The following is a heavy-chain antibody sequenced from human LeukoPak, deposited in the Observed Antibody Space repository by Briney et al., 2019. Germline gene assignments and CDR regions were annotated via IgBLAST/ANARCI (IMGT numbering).Heavy chain of an antibody. J-gene: IGHJ4*02. CDR3: ARHGVEMATNYYFDF. V-gene: IGHV4-59*08. Sequence: SETLSLTCTVSGGSISSYYWSWIRQPPGKGLEWIGYIYYSGSTNYNPSLKSRVTISVDTSKNQFSLKLSSVTAGDTAVYYCARHGVEMATNYYFDFWGQGTLVTVSS. D-gene: IGHD5-24*01. CDR2: IYYSGST. CDR1: GGSISSYY.